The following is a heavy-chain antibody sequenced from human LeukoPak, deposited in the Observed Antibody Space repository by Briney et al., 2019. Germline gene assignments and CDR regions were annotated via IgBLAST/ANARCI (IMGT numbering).Heavy chain of an antibody. J-gene: IGHJ4*02. CDR2: LDPEDGET. D-gene: IGHD6-6*01. Sequence: ASVEVSCKLSGSTLTEFSIHWVRQAHGKGLEWLGGLDPEDGETILSQKFQDRVALTADTSTSTAYMDMSRLRSEDTAVYFCVRGRTGSIATAGRYWGRGTLVTVSS. V-gene: IGHV1-24*01. CDR1: GSTLTEFS. CDR3: VRGRTGSIATAGRY.